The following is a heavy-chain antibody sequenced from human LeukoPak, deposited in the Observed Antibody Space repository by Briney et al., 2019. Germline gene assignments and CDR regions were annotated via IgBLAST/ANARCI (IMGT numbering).Heavy chain of an antibody. J-gene: IGHJ4*02. Sequence: GGSLRLSCAASGFTFSSYWMSWVRQAPGKGLEWVANIKQDGSEKYYVDSVKGRFTISRDNAKNSLYLQMNSLRAEDSAVYYCARDLYRIVVVPHYFDYWGQGTLVTVSS. CDR2: IKQDGSEK. V-gene: IGHV3-7*01. CDR3: ARDLYRIVVVPHYFDY. CDR1: GFTFSSYW. D-gene: IGHD3-22*01.